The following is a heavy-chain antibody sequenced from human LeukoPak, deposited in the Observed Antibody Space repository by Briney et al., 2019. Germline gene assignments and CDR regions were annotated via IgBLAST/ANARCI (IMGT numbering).Heavy chain of an antibody. CDR2: ISAYNGNT. D-gene: IGHD5-24*01. CDR1: GYTFTSYG. V-gene: IGHV1-18*01. CDR3: AMEPAWMATSYYYGMDV. J-gene: IGHJ6*02. Sequence: GASVKVSCKASGYTFTSYGISWVRQAPGQGLEWMGWISAYNGNTNYAQKLQGRVTMTTDTSTSTAYMELRSLRSDDTAVYYCAMEPAWMATSYYYGMDVWGQGTTVTVSS.